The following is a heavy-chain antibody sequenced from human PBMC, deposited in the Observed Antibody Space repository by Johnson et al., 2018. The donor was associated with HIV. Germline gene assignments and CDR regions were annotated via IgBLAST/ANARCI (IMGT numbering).Heavy chain of an antibody. CDR3: AREGGIAAAGTDAFDI. J-gene: IGHJ3*02. V-gene: IGHV3-9*01. CDR2: ISWNSGSI. CDR1: GFTFDDYA. D-gene: IGHD6-13*01. Sequence: VQLVESGVGLVQPGRSLRLSCAAPGFTFDDYAMHWVRQAPGKGLEWGSGISWNSGSIGYADSVKGRFTISRDNAKNSLYLQMNSLRAEDTAVYYCAREGGIAAAGTDAFDIGGQGTMVTVSS.